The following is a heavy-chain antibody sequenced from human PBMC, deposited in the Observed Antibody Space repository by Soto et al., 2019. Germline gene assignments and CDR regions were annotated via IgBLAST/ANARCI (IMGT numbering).Heavy chain of an antibody. V-gene: IGHV4-59*01. CDR2: ISDTAST. CDR1: GGSIRSYY. D-gene: IGHD2-21*01. Sequence: SETLSLTCTVSGGSIRSYYWSWFRPPPEKGLEWIGYISDTASTNYTPSLESRVTMSVDTSKNQFSLKVTSLTAADTAVYYCGRDLIVRHVTDVWGQGTTVTVSS. J-gene: IGHJ6*02. CDR3: GRDLIVRHVTDV.